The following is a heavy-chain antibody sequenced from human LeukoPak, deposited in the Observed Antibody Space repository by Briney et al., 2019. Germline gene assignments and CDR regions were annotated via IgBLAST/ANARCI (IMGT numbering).Heavy chain of an antibody. J-gene: IGHJ6*03. D-gene: IGHD4-17*01. CDR1: GYTFTGYY. Sequence: ASVKVSCKASGYTFTGYYMHWVRQAPGQGLEWMGWMNPNSGNTGYAQKFQGRVTMTRNTSISTAYMELSSLRSEDTAVYYCARDLGGDYNYYYYYMDVWGKGTTVTIFS. CDR3: ARDLGGDYNYYYYYMDV. CDR2: MNPNSGNT. V-gene: IGHV1-8*02.